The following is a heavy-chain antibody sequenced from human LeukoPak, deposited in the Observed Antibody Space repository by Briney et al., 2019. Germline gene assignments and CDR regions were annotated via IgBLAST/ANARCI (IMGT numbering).Heavy chain of an antibody. CDR2: IFPIFGTA. Sequence: ASVKVSFKASGGTFSSYAISWVRQAPGQGLEWMGGIFPIFGTANYAQKFQGRVTITADESTRTAYMELSSLRSEDTAVYYCARDGIRRITIFGVVSSGFDYWGQGTLVTVSS. V-gene: IGHV1-69*13. J-gene: IGHJ4*02. D-gene: IGHD3-3*01. CDR1: GGTFSSYA. CDR3: ARDGIRRITIFGVVSSGFDY.